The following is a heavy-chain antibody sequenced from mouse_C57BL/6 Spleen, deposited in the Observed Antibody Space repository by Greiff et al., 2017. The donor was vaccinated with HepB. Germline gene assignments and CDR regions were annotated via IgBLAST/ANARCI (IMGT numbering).Heavy chain of an antibody. J-gene: IGHJ2*01. Sequence: VQLQQPGAELVRPGYSVKLSCKASGYTFTSYWMHWVKQRPIQGLEWIGNIDPSDSATHYNQKFKDNATLTVDKSYSKAYMLLSSLTSEDSAVYYCARAIGITPVNFDYWGQGATLTVSS. CDR1: GYTFTSYW. V-gene: IGHV1-52*01. CDR3: ARAIGITPVNFDY. CDR2: IDPSDSAT. D-gene: IGHD1-1*01.